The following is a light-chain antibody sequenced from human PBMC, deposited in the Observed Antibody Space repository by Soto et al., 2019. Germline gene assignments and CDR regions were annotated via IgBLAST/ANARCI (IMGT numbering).Light chain of an antibody. J-gene: IGKJ2*01. CDR1: QSVTSNY. V-gene: IGKV3-20*01. CDR3: QQYGSSPAT. Sequence: EIVWTQSPGTLSLSPGERATLSCRASQSVTSNYLAWYQQKPGQAPGLLIYGASSRATGIPDRFSGSGSGTDFTLTISRLEPEDFAVYYCQQYGSSPATFGQGTKLEIK. CDR2: GAS.